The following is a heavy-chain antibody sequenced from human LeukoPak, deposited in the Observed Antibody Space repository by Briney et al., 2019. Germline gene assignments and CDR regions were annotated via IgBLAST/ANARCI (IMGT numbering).Heavy chain of an antibody. J-gene: IGHJ5*02. Sequence: PSETLSLTCTVSGGSISGTDYYWDWIRQPPGKGLEWVATVYYTGSTYYNPSLKSRVTMSVDTSKNQFSLRLNSVTSADTAVYYCASHPTIFKNWFDPWGQGTLVTVSS. CDR3: ASHPTIFKNWFDP. CDR1: GGSISGTDYY. CDR2: VYYTGST. D-gene: IGHD3-9*01. V-gene: IGHV4-39*01.